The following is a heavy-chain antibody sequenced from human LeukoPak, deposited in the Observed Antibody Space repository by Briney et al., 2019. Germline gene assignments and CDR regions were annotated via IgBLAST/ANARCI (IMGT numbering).Heavy chain of an antibody. V-gene: IGHV4-34*01. CDR2: INHSGST. CDR1: GGSFSGYY. CDR3: ARGPLISRFFEGYNWFDP. D-gene: IGHD3-3*01. J-gene: IGHJ5*02. Sequence: SETLSLTCAVYGGSFSGYYWSWIRQPPGKGLEWIGEINHSGSTNYNPSLKSRVTISVDTSKNQFSLELSSVTAADTAVYYCARGPLISRFFEGYNWFDPWGQGTLVTVSS.